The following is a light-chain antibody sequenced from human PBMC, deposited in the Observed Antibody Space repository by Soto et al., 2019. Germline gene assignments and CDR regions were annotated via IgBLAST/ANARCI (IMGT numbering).Light chain of an antibody. J-gene: IGLJ1*01. CDR3: CSYAGSSTFPYV. V-gene: IGLV2-23*02. CDR1: NRDVGSYNL. CDR2: EVS. Sequence: SVPTQPAPVSGSPGPSLTIFFTGTNRDVGSYNLVSWYQHHPGKAPKLMIYEVSKRPSGVSNRFSGSKSGNTASLTISGLQAEDEADYYCCSYAGSSTFPYVFGTGTKVTV.